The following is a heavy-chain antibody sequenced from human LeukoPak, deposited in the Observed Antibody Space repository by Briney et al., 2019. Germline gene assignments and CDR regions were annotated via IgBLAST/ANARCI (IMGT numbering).Heavy chain of an antibody. D-gene: IGHD6-13*01. Sequence: SETLSLTCAVYGGSFSGYYWSWIRQPPGKGLDWIGEINHSGSTNYNPSLKSRVTISVDTSKNQFSLKLSSVTAADTAVYYCARGPIAAAGHFDYWGQGTLVTVSS. J-gene: IGHJ4*02. CDR3: ARGPIAAAGHFDY. V-gene: IGHV4-34*01. CDR2: INHSGST. CDR1: GGSFSGYY.